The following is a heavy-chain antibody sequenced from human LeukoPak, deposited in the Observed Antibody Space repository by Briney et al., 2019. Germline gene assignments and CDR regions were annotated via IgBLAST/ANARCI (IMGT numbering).Heavy chain of an antibody. J-gene: IGHJ4*02. D-gene: IGHD6-6*01. Sequence: GGSLRLSSAASGFTFSSYSMNWVRQAPGKGLEWVSSISSSSSYIYYADSVKGRFTISRDNAKNSLYLQMNSLRAEDTAVYYCARDPTGVQPALFDYWGQGTLVTVSS. CDR3: ARDPTGVQPALFDY. V-gene: IGHV3-21*01. CDR1: GFTFSSYS. CDR2: ISSSSSYI.